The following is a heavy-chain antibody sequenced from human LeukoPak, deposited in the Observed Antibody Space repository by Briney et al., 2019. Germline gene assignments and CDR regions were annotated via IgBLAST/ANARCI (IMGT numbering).Heavy chain of an antibody. CDR3: AKEVVRVPTAA. CDR2: IYHSGGT. J-gene: IGHJ5*02. V-gene: IGHV4-38-2*02. Sequence: SETLSLTCVVSGYSLSSGYYWGWIWQPPGKGLDWIASIYHSGGTYYNPSLKSRVTISVDTSKNQFSLKLSSVTAADTAVYYCAKEVVRVPTAAWGQGTLVTVSS. D-gene: IGHD2-21*02. CDR1: GYSLSSGYY.